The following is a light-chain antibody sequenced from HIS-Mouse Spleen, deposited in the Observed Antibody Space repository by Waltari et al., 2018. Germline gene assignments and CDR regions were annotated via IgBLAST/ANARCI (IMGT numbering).Light chain of an antibody. J-gene: IGLJ2*01. Sequence: SYELTQPLSVSVALGQTARLTCGGNNIGSKNVNWYQQKPGQAPVLVIYRDSNRPPGIPERFSGSNSGNTATLTISRAQAGDEADYYCQVWDSSTAVFGGGTKLTVL. CDR2: RDS. V-gene: IGLV3-9*01. CDR1: NIGSKN. CDR3: QVWDSSTAV.